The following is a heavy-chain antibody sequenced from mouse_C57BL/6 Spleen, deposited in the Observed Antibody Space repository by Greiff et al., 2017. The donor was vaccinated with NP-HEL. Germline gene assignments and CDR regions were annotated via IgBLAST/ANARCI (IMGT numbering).Heavy chain of an antibody. D-gene: IGHD1-1*01. CDR1: GYAFTNYL. CDR3: ARSYYGSSYGGFAY. V-gene: IGHV1-54*01. CDR2: INPGSGGT. J-gene: IGHJ3*01. Sequence: VQLVESGAELVRPGTSVKVSCKASGYAFTNYLIEWVKQRPGQGLEWIGVINPGSGGTNYNEKFKGKATLTADKSSSTAYMQLSSLTSEDSAVYFCARSYYGSSYGGFAYWGQGTLVTVSA.